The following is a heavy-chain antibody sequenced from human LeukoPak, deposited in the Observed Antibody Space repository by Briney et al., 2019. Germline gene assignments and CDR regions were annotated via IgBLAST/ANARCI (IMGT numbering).Heavy chain of an antibody. D-gene: IGHD3-22*01. V-gene: IGHV4-34*01. J-gene: IGHJ5*02. CDR2: INHSGST. CDR3: ATRVGSTYYYDCSGYYPGDNWFDP. CDR1: GGSFSGYY. Sequence: SETLSLTCAVYGGSFSGYYWSWIRQPPGKGLEWIGEINHSGSTNYNPSLKSRVTISVDTSKNQFSLKLSSVTAADTAVYYCATRVGSTYYYDCSGYYPGDNWFDPWGQGTLVTVSS.